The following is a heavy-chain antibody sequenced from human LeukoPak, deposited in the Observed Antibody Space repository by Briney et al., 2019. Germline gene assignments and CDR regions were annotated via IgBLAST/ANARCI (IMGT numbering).Heavy chain of an antibody. CDR1: GGTFSSYA. Sequence: SVKVSCKASGGTFSSYAISWVRQAPGQGLEWMGGIIPIFNTAYYAQKFQGRVTITTDESTSTVYMELTSLTSEDTAVYYCAGDRSDLLTGYYKYWGQGTLVTVSS. CDR3: AGDRSDLLTGYYKY. J-gene: IGHJ4*02. CDR2: IIPIFNTA. V-gene: IGHV1-69*05. D-gene: IGHD3-9*01.